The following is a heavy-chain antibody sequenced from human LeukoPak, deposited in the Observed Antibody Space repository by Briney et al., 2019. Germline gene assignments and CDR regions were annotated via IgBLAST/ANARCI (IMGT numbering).Heavy chain of an antibody. J-gene: IGHJ4*02. D-gene: IGHD3-10*01. V-gene: IGHV4-59*01. CDR3: ARDPFGEGGINY. Sequence: SETLSLTCTVSGGSISDYYWNWIRQPPGKGLEWIGYIYYSGSTNYNPSLKSRLTISVDTSKDQFSLKLTSVTAADTAVYYCARDPFGEGGINYWGQGTLVTVSS. CDR1: GGSISDYY. CDR2: IYYSGST.